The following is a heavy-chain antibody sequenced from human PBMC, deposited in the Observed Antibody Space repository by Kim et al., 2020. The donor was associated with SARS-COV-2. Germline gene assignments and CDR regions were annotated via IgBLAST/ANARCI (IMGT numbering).Heavy chain of an antibody. CDR2: IYYSGST. D-gene: IGHD2-21*02. Sequence: SETLSLTCTVSGGSISSGGYYWSWIRQHPGKGLEWIGYIYYSGSTYYNPSLKSRVTISVDTSKNQFSLKLSSVTAADTAVYYCAREREYCGGDCPEGFGVGYFDLWGRGTLVTVSS. CDR1: GGSISSGGYY. V-gene: IGHV4-31*03. J-gene: IGHJ2*01. CDR3: AREREYCGGDCPEGFGVGYFDL.